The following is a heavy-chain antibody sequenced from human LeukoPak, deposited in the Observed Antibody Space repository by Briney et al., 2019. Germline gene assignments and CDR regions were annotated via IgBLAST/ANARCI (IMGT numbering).Heavy chain of an antibody. V-gene: IGHV1-69*06. J-gene: IGHJ6*03. CDR3: ARGNRYYYYYYMDV. CDR2: IIPIFGTA. D-gene: IGHD1-14*01. CDR1: GGTFSSYA. Sequence: GASVKVSCKASGGTFSSYAISWVRQAPGQGLEWMGGIIPIFGTANYAQKFQGRVTITADKSTSTAYMELSSLRSEDTAVYYCARGNRYYYYYYMDVWGKGTTVTVSS.